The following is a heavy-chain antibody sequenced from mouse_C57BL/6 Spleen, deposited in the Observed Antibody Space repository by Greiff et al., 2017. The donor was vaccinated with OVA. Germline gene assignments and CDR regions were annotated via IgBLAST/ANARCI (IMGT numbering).Heavy chain of an antibody. CDR1: GFSLTSYG. D-gene: IGHD2-3*01. J-gene: IGHJ3*01. CDR2: IRGGGST. V-gene: IGHV2-9*01. Sequence: QVQLQQSGPGLVAPSQSLSITCTVSGFSLTSYGVDWVRQPPGQGLEWLGVIRGGGSTNYNSALMSRLSIIKDNSKSQVFLKMNGLQTDDTAMYYCAKRDDGYYWFAYWGQGTLVTVSA. CDR3: AKRDDGYYWFAY.